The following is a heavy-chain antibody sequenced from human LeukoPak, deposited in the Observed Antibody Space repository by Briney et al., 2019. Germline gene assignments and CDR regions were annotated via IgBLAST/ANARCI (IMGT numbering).Heavy chain of an antibody. Sequence: RWASVKVSCKASGYTFTSYGISWVRQAPGQGLEWMGWISAYNGNTNYAQKLQGRVTMTTDTSTSTAYMELRSLRSEDTAVYYCAKGGTMVRGVNPLGDYGMDVWGQGTTVTVSS. V-gene: IGHV1-18*01. CDR3: AKGGTMVRGVNPLGDYGMDV. CDR1: GYTFTSYG. CDR2: ISAYNGNT. J-gene: IGHJ6*02. D-gene: IGHD3-10*01.